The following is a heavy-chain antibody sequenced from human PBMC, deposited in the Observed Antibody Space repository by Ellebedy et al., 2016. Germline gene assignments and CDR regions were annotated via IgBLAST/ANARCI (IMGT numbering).Heavy chain of an antibody. CDR3: ARIRRGITMVRGVSGEDAFDI. CDR1: GFSLSTSGMC. J-gene: IGHJ3*02. D-gene: IGHD3-10*01. V-gene: IGHV2-70*01. Sequence: SGPTLVXPTQTLTLTCTFSGFSLSTSGMCVSWIRQPPGKALEWLALIDWDDDKYYSTSLKTRLTISKDTSKNQVVLTMTNMDPVDTATYYCARIRRGITMVRGVSGEDAFDIWGQGTMVTVSS. CDR2: IDWDDDK.